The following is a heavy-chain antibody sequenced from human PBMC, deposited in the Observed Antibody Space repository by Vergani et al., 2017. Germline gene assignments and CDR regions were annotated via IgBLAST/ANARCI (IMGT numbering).Heavy chain of an antibody. Sequence: VQLVESGGGLVKPGGSLRLSCAASGFTFTGYYMHWVRQAPGQGLEWMGWINPNSGGTNYAQKFQGRVTMTRDTSISTAYMELSRLRSDDTAVYYCARTRSSGYYVHDYWGQGTLVTVSS. V-gene: IGHV1-2*02. CDR2: INPNSGGT. CDR3: ARTRSSGYYVHDY. D-gene: IGHD3-22*01. J-gene: IGHJ4*02. CDR1: GFTFTGYY.